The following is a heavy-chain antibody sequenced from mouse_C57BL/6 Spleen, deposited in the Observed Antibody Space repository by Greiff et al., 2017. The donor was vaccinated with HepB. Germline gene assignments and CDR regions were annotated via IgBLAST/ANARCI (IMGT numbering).Heavy chain of an antibody. J-gene: IGHJ2*01. V-gene: IGHV1-19*01. Sequence: EVQLQQSGPVLVKPGASVKMSCKASGYTFTDYYMNWVKQSHGKSLEWIGVINPYNGGTSYNQKFKGKATLTVDKSSSTAYMELNSLTSEDSAVYYGARYTTVGATSDYWGQGTTLTVSS. D-gene: IGHD1-1*01. CDR3: ARYTTVGATSDY. CDR2: INPYNGGT. CDR1: GYTFTDYY.